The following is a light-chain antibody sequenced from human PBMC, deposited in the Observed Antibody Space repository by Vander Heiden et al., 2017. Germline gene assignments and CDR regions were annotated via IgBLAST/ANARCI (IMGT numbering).Light chain of an antibody. CDR3: QHYHNFPHT. V-gene: IGKV1D-8*01. CDR1: QDISRH. CDR2: ASS. Sequence: IWLTQSPSLVSASTGDTVTISCRTSQDISRHLAWYQQKPGKAPELLIYASSTLQSGVPSRFSGSGSGTHFTLTISSLQSEDFATYFCQHYHNFPHTFGQGTRLEIK. J-gene: IGKJ2*01.